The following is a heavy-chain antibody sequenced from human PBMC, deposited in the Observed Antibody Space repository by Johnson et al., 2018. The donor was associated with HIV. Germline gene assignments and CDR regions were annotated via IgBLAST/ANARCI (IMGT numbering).Heavy chain of an antibody. Sequence: VQLVESGGGVVQPGMSLRLSCAASGFTFSDYGIHWVRQAPGKGLEWVSYISSSGSTIYYADSVKGRFTISRDNAKNSLYLQMNSLRAEDTAVYYCASGYCSSTSCYGRKLLDDAFDIWGQGTMVTVSS. CDR2: ISSSGSTI. CDR1: GFTFSDYG. V-gene: IGHV3-48*04. CDR3: ASGYCSSTSCYGRKLLDDAFDI. D-gene: IGHD2-2*03. J-gene: IGHJ3*02.